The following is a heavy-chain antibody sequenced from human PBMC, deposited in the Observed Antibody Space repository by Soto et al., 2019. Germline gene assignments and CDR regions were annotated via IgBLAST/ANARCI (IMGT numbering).Heavy chain of an antibody. Sequence: GGSLRLSCAASGFTFKNYWMSWVRQAPGKGLEWVASIKEDGSDKYYVDSVKGRFTVSRDNAKNSRYLQMNSLRAEDTAVYSCARYGSGTYYYYYGMDVWGQGTTVTVSS. J-gene: IGHJ6*02. CDR3: ARYGSGTYYYYYGMDV. V-gene: IGHV3-7*05. CDR1: GFTFKNYW. CDR2: IKEDGSDK. D-gene: IGHD3-10*01.